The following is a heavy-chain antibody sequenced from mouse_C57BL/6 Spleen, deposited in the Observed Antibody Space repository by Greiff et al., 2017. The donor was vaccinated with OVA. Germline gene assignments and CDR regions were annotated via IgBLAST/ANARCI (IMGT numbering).Heavy chain of an antibody. V-gene: IGHV5-17*01. Sequence: EVQRVESGGGLVKPGGSLKLSCAASGFTFSDYGMHWVRQAPEKGLEWVAYISSGSSTIYYADTVKGRFTISRDNAKNTLFLQMTSLRSEDTAMYYCARPPTYYSNSHYFDYWGQGTTLTVSS. D-gene: IGHD2-5*01. CDR3: ARPPTYYSNSHYFDY. CDR2: ISSGSSTI. CDR1: GFTFSDYG. J-gene: IGHJ2*01.